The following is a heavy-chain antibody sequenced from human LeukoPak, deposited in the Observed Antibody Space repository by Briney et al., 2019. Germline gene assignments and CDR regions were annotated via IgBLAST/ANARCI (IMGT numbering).Heavy chain of an antibody. CDR2: ISYDGSNK. Sequence: GRSLRLSCAASGFTFSSYGMPWVRQAPGKGLEWVAVISYDGSNKYYADSVKGRFTISRDNSKNTLYLQMNSLRAEDTAVYYCARGRSGYYHFDVFDIWGQGTMVTVSS. CDR1: GFTFSSYG. CDR3: ARGRSGYYHFDVFDI. V-gene: IGHV3-30*03. J-gene: IGHJ3*02. D-gene: IGHD3-22*01.